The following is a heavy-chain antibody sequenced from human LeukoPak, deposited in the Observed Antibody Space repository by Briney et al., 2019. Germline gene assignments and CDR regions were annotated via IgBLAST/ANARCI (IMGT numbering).Heavy chain of an antibody. CDR2: IIPIPGIA. CDR1: GGTFSSYA. V-gene: IGHV1-69*04. CDR3: ARDIGAYYDSSGYSPITFDY. J-gene: IGHJ4*02. Sequence: SVKVSCKASGGTFSSYAISWVRQAPGQGLEWMGRIIPIPGIANYAQKFQGRVTITADKSTSTAYVELSSLRSEDTAVYYCARDIGAYYDSSGYSPITFDYWGQGTLVTVSS. D-gene: IGHD3-22*01.